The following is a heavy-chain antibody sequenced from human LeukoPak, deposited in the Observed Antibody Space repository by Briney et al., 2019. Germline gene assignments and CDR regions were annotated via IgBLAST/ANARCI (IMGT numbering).Heavy chain of an antibody. CDR1: GYTFTSYY. Sequence: GATVNVSCKASGYTFTSYYMHWVRQPPGQGLEWMGKINHSGGSTNYAQKFQGRITMTRDTSTSTVYMELSSLRSEDTAVYYCARDGSGRYFTWFDRWGRGTLVTVSS. CDR2: INHSGGST. CDR3: ARDGSGRYFTWFDR. V-gene: IGHV1-46*01. D-gene: IGHD3-10*01. J-gene: IGHJ5*02.